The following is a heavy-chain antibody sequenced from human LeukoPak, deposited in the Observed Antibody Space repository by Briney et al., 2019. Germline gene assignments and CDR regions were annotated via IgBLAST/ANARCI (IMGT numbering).Heavy chain of an antibody. J-gene: IGHJ3*02. CDR1: GFGFTSYW. D-gene: IGHD2-15*01. CDR2: INQDAGTT. CDR3: ARDPGWSSLEI. Sequence: GGSLRLSCVASGFGFTSYWMSWVRQAPGKGLEFVANINQDAGTTNYVDSVKGRFTIYRDNAENSLYLQMSSLRAEDTALNYCARDPGWSSLEIWGQRIMVTVS. V-gene: IGHV3-7*01.